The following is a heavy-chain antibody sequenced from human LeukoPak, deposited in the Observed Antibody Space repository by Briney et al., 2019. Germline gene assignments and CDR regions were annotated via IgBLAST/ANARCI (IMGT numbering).Heavy chain of an antibody. CDR1: GGSISSYY. V-gene: IGHV4-4*07. J-gene: IGHJ4*02. CDR2: IYTSGST. D-gene: IGHD3-22*01. Sequence: SETLSLTCTVSGGSISSYYWSWIRQPAGKGLEWIGRIYTSGSTNYNPSLKSRVTMSVDTSKNQFSLKLSSVTAADTAVYYCARGGNYYDSSGYYYSAFDYWGQGTPVTVSS. CDR3: ARGGNYYDSSGYYYSAFDY.